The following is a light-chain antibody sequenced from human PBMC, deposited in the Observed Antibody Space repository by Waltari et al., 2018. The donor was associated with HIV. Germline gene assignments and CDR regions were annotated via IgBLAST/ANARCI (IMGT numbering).Light chain of an antibody. Sequence: DIVMTQSPLSLPVTPGEPASISCRSSQSLLHSNGYNYLDWYLQTPGQSPQPLIYLGSNRASGVPCRFSGSGSGTDFTLKISRVEAEDVGVYYCMQALQTWTFGQGTKVEIK. J-gene: IGKJ1*01. CDR3: MQALQTWT. CDR1: QSLLHSNGYNY. V-gene: IGKV2-28*01. CDR2: LGS.